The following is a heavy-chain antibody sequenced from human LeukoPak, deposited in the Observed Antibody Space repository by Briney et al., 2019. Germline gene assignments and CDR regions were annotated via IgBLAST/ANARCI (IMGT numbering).Heavy chain of an antibody. J-gene: IGHJ4*02. CDR1: GFPFSACW. Sequence: GGSLTLSCAASGFPFSACWMNWVRRAPGRGLAWVASINQVGSEKFYVDSVKGRFTISRDNAKPSLYLQMNSLRAEDTAVYYCTRDGVAAGLYFDCWGQGTLVTVSS. D-gene: IGHD2-15*01. V-gene: IGHV3-7*03. CDR2: INQVGSEK. CDR3: TRDGVAAGLYFDC.